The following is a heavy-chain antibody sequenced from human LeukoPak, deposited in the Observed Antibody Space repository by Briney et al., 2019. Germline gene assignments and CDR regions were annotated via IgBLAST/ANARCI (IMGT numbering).Heavy chain of an antibody. D-gene: IGHD2-2*02. CDR3: ARVGHTQTFDY. Sequence: ASVKVSCKASGYTFTSYYMHWVRQAPGQGLEWMGIINPSGGSTSYAQKFQGRVTTTRDMSTSTVYMELSSLRSEDTAVYYCARVGHTQTFDYWGQGTLVTVSS. V-gene: IGHV1-46*01. CDR1: GYTFTSYY. J-gene: IGHJ4*02. CDR2: INPSGGST.